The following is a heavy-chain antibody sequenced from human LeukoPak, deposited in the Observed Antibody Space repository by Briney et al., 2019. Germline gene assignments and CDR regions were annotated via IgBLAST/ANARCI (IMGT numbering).Heavy chain of an antibody. D-gene: IGHD2-15*01. V-gene: IGHV3-7*01. CDR1: GFTLSDYY. CDR2: IKQDGSEE. CDR3: ARDGRSTKYYYYYMDV. Sequence: PGGSLRLSCAASGFTLSDYYMSWLRQAPGNGLVWVANIKQDGSEEYYVDSVKGRFTISRDNAKNSLYLLINSLRAEDTAVYYCARDGRSTKYYYYYMDVWGKGTPVTVSS. J-gene: IGHJ6*03.